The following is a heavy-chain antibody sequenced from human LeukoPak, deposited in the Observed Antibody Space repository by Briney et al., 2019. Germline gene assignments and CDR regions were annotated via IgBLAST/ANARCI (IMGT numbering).Heavy chain of an antibody. CDR2: IWYDGSNK. J-gene: IGHJ4*02. V-gene: IGHV3-33*01. CDR3: ARSRYCSSTSCYGFLDY. Sequence: PGRYLRLYCAASGFTFSTYGMHWVRQAPSKGLQWVAVIWYDGSNKQYADSVKGRFTISRDNSKNTLYLQMSSLRAEDTAVYYCARSRYCSSTSCYGFLDYWGQRTLVSVSS. CDR1: GFTFSTYG. D-gene: IGHD2-2*01.